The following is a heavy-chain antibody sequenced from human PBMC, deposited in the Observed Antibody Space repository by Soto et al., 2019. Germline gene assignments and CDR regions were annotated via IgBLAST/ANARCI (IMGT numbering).Heavy chain of an antibody. J-gene: IGHJ4*02. Sequence: ASVKVSCKASGYTLTGYYMHWVRQAPGQGLEWMGWINPNSGGTNYAQKFQGRVTMTRDTSISTAYMELSRLRSDDTAVYYCAREEMATMGLDYWGQGTLVTVSS. CDR1: GYTLTGYY. CDR3: AREEMATMGLDY. V-gene: IGHV1-2*02. CDR2: INPNSGGT. D-gene: IGHD5-12*01.